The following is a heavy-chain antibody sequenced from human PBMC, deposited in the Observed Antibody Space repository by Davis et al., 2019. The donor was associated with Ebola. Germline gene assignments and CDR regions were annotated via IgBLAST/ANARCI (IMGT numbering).Heavy chain of an antibody. CDR3: ARSDQ. CDR1: KFTLSSYW. Sequence: ESLKISCAASKFTLSSYWMSWVRQAPGKGLEWVATIENDGSKKYYMDSVKGRFTISRDNAKNSLFLQMNSLRADDTAVYYCARSDQWGQGTLVTVSS. J-gene: IGHJ4*02. D-gene: IGHD2-21*01. V-gene: IGHV3-7*01. CDR2: IENDGSKK.